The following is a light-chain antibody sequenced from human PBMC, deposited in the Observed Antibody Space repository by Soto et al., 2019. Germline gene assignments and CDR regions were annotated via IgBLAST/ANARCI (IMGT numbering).Light chain of an antibody. CDR3: KQYNSNPLT. V-gene: IGKV1-5*03. J-gene: IGKJ4*01. CDR1: QSFSTW. Sequence: DIQMTQSPSTLSASVGDRVTITCRASQSFSTWLAWYQQKPGKAPNLLIYKTSILESGVPSRFSGSGSGTELTLTISSLQPADFDTYCCKQYNSNPLTFGGGTKVEIK. CDR2: KTS.